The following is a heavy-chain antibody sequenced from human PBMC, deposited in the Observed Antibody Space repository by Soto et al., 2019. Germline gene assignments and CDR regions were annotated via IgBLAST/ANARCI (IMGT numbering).Heavy chain of an antibody. CDR3: ATQAVVRGVRYWYFDL. Sequence: QVQLVQSGAEVKKPGASVKVSCKASGYTFTSYYMHWVRQAPGQGLEWMGIINPSGGSTSYAQKFQGRVTMTRDTSTSTVYMELSSLRSEDTAVYYCATQAVVRGVRYWYFDLWCRGTLVTVSS. CDR1: GYTFTSYY. D-gene: IGHD3-10*01. V-gene: IGHV1-46*01. CDR2: INPSGGST. J-gene: IGHJ2*01.